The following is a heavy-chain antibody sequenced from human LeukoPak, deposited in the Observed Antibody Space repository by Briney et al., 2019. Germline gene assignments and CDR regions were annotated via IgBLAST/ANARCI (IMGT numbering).Heavy chain of an antibody. CDR2: ISGSGGST. CDR1: GFTFSSYA. Sequence: GGSLRLSCAASGFTFSSYAMSWVRQAPGEGLEWVSDISGSGGSTYYADSVKGRFTISRDNSKNTLYLQMNSLRAEDTAVYYCAIIIAAAGSRAFDYWGQGTLVTVSS. V-gene: IGHV3-23*01. J-gene: IGHJ4*02. CDR3: AIIIAAAGSRAFDY. D-gene: IGHD6-13*01.